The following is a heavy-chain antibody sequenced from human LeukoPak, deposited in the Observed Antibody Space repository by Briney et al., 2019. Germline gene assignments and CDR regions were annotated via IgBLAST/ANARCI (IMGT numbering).Heavy chain of an antibody. J-gene: IGHJ5*02. CDR2: FDPEDGET. V-gene: IGHV1-24*01. D-gene: IGHD2-8*01. Sequence: ASVKVSCKVSGYTLTELSMHWVRQAPGKGLEWMGGFDPEDGETIYAQKFQGRVTMTEDTSTDTAYMELRSLRSDDTAVYYCARDTAGYCTNGVCYKRVNWFDPWGQGTLVTVSS. CDR3: ARDTAGYCTNGVCYKRVNWFDP. CDR1: GYTLTELS.